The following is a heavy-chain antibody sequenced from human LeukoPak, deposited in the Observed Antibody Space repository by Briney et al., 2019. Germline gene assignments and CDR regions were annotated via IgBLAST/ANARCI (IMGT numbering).Heavy chain of an antibody. CDR1: GYTFIAYC. V-gene: IGHV1-2*02. CDR3: ARGYCTNGVCYNDY. J-gene: IGHJ4*02. D-gene: IGHD2-8*01. CDR2: INPNTGDT. Sequence: ASVKVSCKASGYTFIAYCIHWLRQAPGQGLEWIGWINPNTGDTNYAQNFQGRVTMIRDASISTADMELNRLRSDDTAVYYCARGYCTNGVCYNDYWGQGTLVTVSS.